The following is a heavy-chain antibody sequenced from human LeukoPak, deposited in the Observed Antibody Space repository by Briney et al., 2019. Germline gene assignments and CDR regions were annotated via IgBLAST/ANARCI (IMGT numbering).Heavy chain of an antibody. CDR1: GFTFSDYY. Sequence: GGSLRLSCAGSGFTFSDYYMSWLRQAPGKGLEWVSYISSSGSTIYYADSVKGRFTISRDNAKNSLYLQMNSLRAEDTAVYYCARDHAESGYSGYRDYWGQGTLVTVSS. CDR2: ISSSGSTI. V-gene: IGHV3-11*04. CDR3: ARDHAESGYSGYRDY. J-gene: IGHJ4*02. D-gene: IGHD5-12*01.